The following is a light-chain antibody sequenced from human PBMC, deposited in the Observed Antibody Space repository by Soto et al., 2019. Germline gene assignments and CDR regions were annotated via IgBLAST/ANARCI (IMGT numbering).Light chain of an antibody. J-gene: IGKJ1*01. V-gene: IGKV3-15*01. CDR1: QSVSTN. CDR3: QQYYNWPLT. Sequence: EIVMTQSPATLSVSPGERATLSCRASQSVSTNLAWYQQKPGQAPRLLVYGASTRATGIPARFSGSGSGTEFTLTISSLPSEDFAVYSCQQYYNWPLTFGQGTKVEIK. CDR2: GAS.